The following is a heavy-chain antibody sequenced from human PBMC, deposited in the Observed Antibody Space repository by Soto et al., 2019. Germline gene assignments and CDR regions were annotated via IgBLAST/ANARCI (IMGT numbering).Heavy chain of an antibody. D-gene: IGHD6-6*01. Sequence: PGGSLRLSCAASGFTFSSYGMHWVRQAPGKGLEWVAVISYDGSNKYYADSVKGRFTISRDNSKNTLYLQMNSLRAEDTAVYYCAKDISTVVEYSSSAGGVIYYYYGMDVWGQGTTVTVPS. J-gene: IGHJ6*02. CDR3: AKDISTVVEYSSSAGGVIYYYYGMDV. V-gene: IGHV3-30*18. CDR2: ISYDGSNK. CDR1: GFTFSSYG.